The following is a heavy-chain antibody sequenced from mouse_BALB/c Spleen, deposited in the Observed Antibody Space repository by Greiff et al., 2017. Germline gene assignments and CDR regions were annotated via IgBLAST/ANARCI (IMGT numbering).Heavy chain of an antibody. CDR2: ISSGGSYT. CDR1: GFTFSSYG. CDR3: ARQGSSYWFAY. J-gene: IGHJ3*01. V-gene: IGHV5-6*01. Sequence: EVKLVESGGDLVKPGGSLKLSCAASGFTFSSYGMSWVRQTPDKRLEWVATISSGGSYTYYPDSVKGRFTISRDNAKNTLYLQMSSLKSEDTAMYYCARQGSSYWFAYWGQGTLVTVSA. D-gene: IGHD1-1*01.